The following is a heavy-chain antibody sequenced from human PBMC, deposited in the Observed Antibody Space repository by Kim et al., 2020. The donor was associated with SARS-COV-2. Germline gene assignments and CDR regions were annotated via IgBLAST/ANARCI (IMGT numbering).Heavy chain of an antibody. D-gene: IGHD3-10*01. CDR1: GYTFTSYG. CDR3: ARDLAYGSGSYYKEPLDY. J-gene: IGHJ4*02. CDR2: ISAYNGNT. Sequence: ASVKVSCKASGYTFTSYGISWVRQAPGQGLEWMGWISAYNGNTNYAQKLQGRVTMTTDTSTSTAYMELRSLRSDDTAVYYCARDLAYGSGSYYKEPLDYWGQGTLVTVSS. V-gene: IGHV1-18*01.